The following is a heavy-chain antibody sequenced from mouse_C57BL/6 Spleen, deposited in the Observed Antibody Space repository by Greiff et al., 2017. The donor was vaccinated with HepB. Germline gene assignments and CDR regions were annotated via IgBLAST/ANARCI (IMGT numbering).Heavy chain of an antibody. J-gene: IGHJ3*01. CDR3: TTIYSNYGWFAY. D-gene: IGHD2-5*01. V-gene: IGHV14-4*01. CDR1: GFNIKDDY. Sequence: VQLKQSGAELVRPGASVKLSCTASGFNIKDDYMHWVKQRPEQGLEWIGWIDPENGDTEYASKFQGKATITADTSSNTAYLQLSSLTSEDTAVYYCTTIYSNYGWFAYWGQGTLVTVSA. CDR2: IDPENGDT.